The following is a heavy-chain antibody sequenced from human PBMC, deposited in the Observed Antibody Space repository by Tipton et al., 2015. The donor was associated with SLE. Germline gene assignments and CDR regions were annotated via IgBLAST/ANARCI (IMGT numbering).Heavy chain of an antibody. V-gene: IGHV3-11*05. CDR2: ISSSSSYT. J-gene: IGHJ4*02. D-gene: IGHD2-15*01. CDR3: ARAVGYSYYFDY. CDR1: GFTFSDYY. Sequence: QLVQSGGGLFKPGGSLRLSCAASGFTFSDYYMSWIRQAPGKGLEWVSYISSSSSYTNYADSVKGRFTISRDNAKNSLYLQMNSLRAEDTAVYYCARAVGYSYYFDYWGQGTLVTVSS.